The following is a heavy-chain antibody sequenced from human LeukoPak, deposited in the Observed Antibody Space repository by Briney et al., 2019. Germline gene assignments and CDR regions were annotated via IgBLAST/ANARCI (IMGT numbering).Heavy chain of an antibody. V-gene: IGHV1-46*01. Sequence: GASVKVSCKVSGYTLTELSMHWVRQAPGQGLEWMGIINPSGGSTSYAQKFQGRVTMTRDMSTSTVYMELSSLRSDDTAVYYCARETSITGTTEAGADFDYWGQGTLVTVSS. J-gene: IGHJ4*02. CDR2: INPSGGST. CDR3: ARETSITGTTEAGADFDY. D-gene: IGHD1-20*01. CDR1: GYTLTELS.